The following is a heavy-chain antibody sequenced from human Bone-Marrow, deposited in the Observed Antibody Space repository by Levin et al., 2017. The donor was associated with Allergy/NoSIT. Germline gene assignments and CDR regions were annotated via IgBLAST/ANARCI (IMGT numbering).Heavy chain of an antibody. CDR1: GFTFSSYS. Sequence: GGSLRLSCAASGFTFSSYSMNWVRQAPGKGLEWVSSISSSSSYIYYADSVKGRFTISRDNAKNSLYLQMNSLRAEDTAVYYCARDLGSSWGPAFDYWGQGTLVTVSS. CDR2: ISSSSSYI. D-gene: IGHD6-13*01. J-gene: IGHJ4*02. V-gene: IGHV3-21*01. CDR3: ARDLGSSWGPAFDY.